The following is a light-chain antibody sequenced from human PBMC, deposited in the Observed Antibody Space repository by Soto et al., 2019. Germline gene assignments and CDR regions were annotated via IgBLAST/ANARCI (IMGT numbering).Light chain of an antibody. CDR3: HQYGSSAWT. Sequence: EIVLTQSPGTLSLSPGERATLSCRASQSVTSNYLAWYQQKPGQAPRLLIYGASSRATGIPDRFSGSGSGTDFTLTISTLEPEDFAVYYCHQYGSSAWTFGQGTKVDIK. CDR1: QSVTSNY. CDR2: GAS. J-gene: IGKJ1*01. V-gene: IGKV3-20*01.